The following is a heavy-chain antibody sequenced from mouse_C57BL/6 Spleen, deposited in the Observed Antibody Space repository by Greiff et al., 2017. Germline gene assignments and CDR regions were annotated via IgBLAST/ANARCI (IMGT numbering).Heavy chain of an antibody. Sequence: EVQLVESGGGLVKPGGSLKLSCAASGFTFSDSGMHWVRQAPEKGLEWVAYISSGSSTIYYADTVKGRFTISRDNAKNTLFLQMTSLRSEDTAMYYCAGNSFDVWGTGTTVTVSA. CDR1: GFTFSDSG. J-gene: IGHJ1*03. CDR2: ISSGSSTI. V-gene: IGHV5-17*01. CDR3: AGNSFDV.